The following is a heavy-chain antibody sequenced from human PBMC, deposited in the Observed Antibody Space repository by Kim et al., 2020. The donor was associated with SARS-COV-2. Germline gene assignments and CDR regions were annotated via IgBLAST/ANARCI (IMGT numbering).Heavy chain of an antibody. J-gene: IGHJ4*02. Sequence: YAGSVKGRFTTSRDNSKNALYLQRNSLRAEDTAVYYCARFIGGYDFSYFDYWGQGTLVTVSS. CDR3: ARFIGGYDFSYFDY. V-gene: IGHV3-33*01. D-gene: IGHD5-12*01.